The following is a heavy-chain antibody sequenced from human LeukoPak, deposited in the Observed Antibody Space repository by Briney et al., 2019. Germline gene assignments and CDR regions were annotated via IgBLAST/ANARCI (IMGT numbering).Heavy chain of an antibody. J-gene: IGHJ4*02. CDR1: GFTFSSYS. CDR3: ARDHIMITFGGAIVIPGFDY. D-gene: IGHD3-16*02. Sequence: GGSLRLSCAASGFTFSSYSMNWVRQAPGKGLEWVSYISSSSSTIYYADSVKGRFTISRDNAKNSLYLQMNSLRDEDTAVYYCARDHIMITFGGAIVIPGFDYWGQGTLVTVSS. CDR2: ISSSSSTI. V-gene: IGHV3-48*02.